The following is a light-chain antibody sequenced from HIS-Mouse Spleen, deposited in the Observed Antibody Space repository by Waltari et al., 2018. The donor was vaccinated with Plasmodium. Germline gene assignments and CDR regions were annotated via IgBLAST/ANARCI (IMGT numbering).Light chain of an antibody. V-gene: IGKV2-28*01. CDR1: QSLLHSNGYNN. CDR3: MQALQTPPWT. Sequence: DIVMTQSPLSLPVPPGEPAPISCRSSQSLLHSNGYNNLDWYLQNPGQSPQLLMYLGSNRASGVPDRFSGSGAGTDFTLKISRVEAEDVGVYYCMQALQTPPWTFGQGTKVEIK. CDR2: LGS. J-gene: IGKJ1*01.